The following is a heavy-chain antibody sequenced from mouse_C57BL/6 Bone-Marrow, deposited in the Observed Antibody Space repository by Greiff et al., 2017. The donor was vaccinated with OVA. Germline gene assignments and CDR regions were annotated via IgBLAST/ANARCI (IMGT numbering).Heavy chain of an antibody. Sequence: LVESGPELVKPGASVKISCKASGYAFSSSWMNWVKQRPGKGLEWIGRIYPGDGDTNYNGKFKGKATLTADKSSSTAYMQLSSLTSEDSAVYFCAREDEGGYWYFDVWGTGTTVTVSS. CDR3: AREDEGGYWYFDV. V-gene: IGHV1-82*01. CDR2: IYPGDGDT. D-gene: IGHD3-3*01. CDR1: GYAFSSSW. J-gene: IGHJ1*03.